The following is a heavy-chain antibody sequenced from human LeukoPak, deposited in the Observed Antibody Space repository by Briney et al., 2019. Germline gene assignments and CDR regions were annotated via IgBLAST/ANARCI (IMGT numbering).Heavy chain of an antibody. V-gene: IGHV3-11*01. J-gene: IGHJ4*02. CDR3: ARDRWGKYYFDY. D-gene: IGHD7-27*01. CDR2: ISSSGSTI. Sequence: GGSLRLSCAASGFPFSDFYMSWIRQAPGKGVKWVSYISSSGSTIYYADSVKGRFTISRDNAKNSLYLQMNNLRAEDTAVYYCARDRWGKYYFDYWGQGTLVTVSS. CDR1: GFPFSDFY.